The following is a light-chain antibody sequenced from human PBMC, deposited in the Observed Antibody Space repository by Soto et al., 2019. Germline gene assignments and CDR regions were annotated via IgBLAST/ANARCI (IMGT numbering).Light chain of an antibody. J-gene: IGKJ1*01. CDR2: GVS. CDR3: QQYNNCSRT. V-gene: IGKV3-15*01. CDR1: QLFSSN. Sequence: EIVMMQSPATLSVSPGESVTLSCRASQLFSSNLAWYQHKPGQAPRLLIYGVSTRDTGVPDRFSGSASGTEFTLTISSLQSEDFAVYYCQQYNNCSRTFGQGTKVDIK.